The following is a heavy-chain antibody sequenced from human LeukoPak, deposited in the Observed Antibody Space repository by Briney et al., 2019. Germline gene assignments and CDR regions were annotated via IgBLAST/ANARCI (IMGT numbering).Heavy chain of an antibody. D-gene: IGHD5-18*01. J-gene: IGHJ4*02. CDR1: GFTFSSYS. CDR2: ISSGSTSSNTV. CDR3: ARERGYNYGYSDY. V-gene: IGHV3-48*04. Sequence: PGGSLRLSCAASGFTFSSYSMNWVRQAPGKGLEWVSYISSGSTSSNTVYYADSVKGRFTISRDNAKNSLFLQMNSLRAEDTAVYYCARERGYNYGYSDYWGQGTLVTVSS.